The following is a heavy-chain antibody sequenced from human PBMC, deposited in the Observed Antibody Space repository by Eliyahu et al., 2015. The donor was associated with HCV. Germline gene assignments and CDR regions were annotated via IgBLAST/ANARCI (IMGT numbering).Heavy chain of an antibody. CDR1: SVSNAW. D-gene: IGHD4-11*01. CDR3: TTESSTVTTGFDY. V-gene: IGHV3-15*07. J-gene: IGHJ4*02. CDR2: IKSKTDGGTT. Sequence: SVSNAWMNWVRQAPGKGLEWVGRIKSKTDGGTTDYAAPVKGRFTISRDDSKNTLYLQMNSLKTEDTAVYYCTTESSTVTTGFDYWGQGTLVTVSS.